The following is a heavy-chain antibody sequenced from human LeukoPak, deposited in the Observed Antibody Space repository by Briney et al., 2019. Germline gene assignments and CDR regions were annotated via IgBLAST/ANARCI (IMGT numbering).Heavy chain of an antibody. CDR3: ARAQTYYGSGSYLY. CDR2: IGAGGTFT. D-gene: IGHD3-10*01. Sequence: GGSLRLSCTASGFTFSSYAMNWVRQAPGKGLEWVSGIGAGGTFTYYADSVKGRFTISRDNSRNTLYLQMNSLRADDTAVYYCARAQTYYGSGSYLYWGQGTLATVSS. V-gene: IGHV3-23*01. J-gene: IGHJ4*02. CDR1: GFTFSSYA.